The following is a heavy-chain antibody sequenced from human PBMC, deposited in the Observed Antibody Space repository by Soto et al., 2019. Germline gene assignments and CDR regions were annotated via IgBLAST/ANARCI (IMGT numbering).Heavy chain of an antibody. CDR1: GYIFTSYG. J-gene: IGHJ4*02. CDR2: ISAYNGHT. V-gene: IGHV1-18*01. CDR3: ARGRTWGARDFDY. Sequence: QVQLLQSGGEVKRPGASVRVSCKASGYIFTSYGITWVRQAPGQGFEWLGWISAYNGHTDYSQKFQGRVAMTTDISTNTVSMELRCLGSDDTAVYYCARGRTWGARDFDYWGQGTLVTVSS. D-gene: IGHD3-16*01.